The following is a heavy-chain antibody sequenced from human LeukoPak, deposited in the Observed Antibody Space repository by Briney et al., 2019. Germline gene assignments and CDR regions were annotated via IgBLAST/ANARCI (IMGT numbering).Heavy chain of an antibody. D-gene: IGHD4-17*01. J-gene: IGHJ3*02. V-gene: IGHV3-21*01. CDR1: GFTLSSYS. Sequence: GGSLRLSCAASGFTLSSYSMNWVRQAPGKGLEWVSSISSSSIYIYYADSVKGRFTISRDNAKNSLYLQMNSLRAEDTAVYYCAKQREEYGDYDAFDIWGQGTMVTVSS. CDR2: ISSSSIYI. CDR3: AKQREEYGDYDAFDI.